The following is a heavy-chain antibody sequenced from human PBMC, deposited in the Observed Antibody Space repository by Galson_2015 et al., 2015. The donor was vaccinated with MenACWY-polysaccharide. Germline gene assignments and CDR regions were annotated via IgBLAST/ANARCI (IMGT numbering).Heavy chain of an antibody. J-gene: IGHJ5*01. Sequence: QSGAEVKESGASVKVSCKASGYTFSDHYIHWLRQAPGQGLEWVGWIKTDSGGTYYAQKFQDRVAMTRDTSSSIAYMELSILTSEDTAVYFCTREAATFTSWFDPWGQGALITVSS. V-gene: IGHV1-2*02. D-gene: IGHD2/OR15-2a*01. CDR2: IKTDSGGT. CDR1: GYTFSDHY. CDR3: TREAATFTSWFDP.